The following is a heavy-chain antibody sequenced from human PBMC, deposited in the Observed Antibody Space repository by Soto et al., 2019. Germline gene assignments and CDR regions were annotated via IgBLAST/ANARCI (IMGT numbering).Heavy chain of an antibody. D-gene: IGHD2-21*02. CDR1: GYTFTSYA. J-gene: IGHJ4*02. V-gene: IGHV1-3*01. CDR3: ARSIVVVTAADY. Sequence: QVQRVQSGAEVKKPGASGKFSCKASGYTFTSYAMHWVRQAPGQRLEWMGWINAGNGNTKYSQKFQGRVTITRDTSASTAYMELSSLRSEDTAVYYCARSIVVVTAADYWGQGTLVTVSS. CDR2: INAGNGNT.